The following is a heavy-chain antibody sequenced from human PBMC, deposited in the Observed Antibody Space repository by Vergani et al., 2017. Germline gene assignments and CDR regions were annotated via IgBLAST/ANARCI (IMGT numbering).Heavy chain of an antibody. Sequence: EVQLVESGGDLVQPGRSLRLSCTASGFPFYDAWMSWVRQAPGKGLEWVGRITRKSDYEIASYADAVRGRFTISRDDSSDRLYLQMDSLNTGDTAVYFCTTDLPRSVAYSHDYWGQGTLVTVSS. CDR1: GFPFYDAW. J-gene: IGHJ4*02. CDR2: ITRKSDYEIA. V-gene: IGHV3-15*06. CDR3: TTDLPRSVAYSHDY. D-gene: IGHD2-15*01.